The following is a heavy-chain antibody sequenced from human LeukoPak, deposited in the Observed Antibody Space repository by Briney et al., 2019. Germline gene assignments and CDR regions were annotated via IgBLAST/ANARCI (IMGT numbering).Heavy chain of an antibody. CDR1: SDSISSSNW. Sequence: SETLSLTCAVSSDSISSSNWRSWVRQPPGKGLEWIGEIYHSGSTNYNPSLKSRVTISVDRSNNQFSLKLNSVTAADTAIYFCAAKDFSSGYFHFWGQGTLVTVSS. V-gene: IGHV4-4*02. D-gene: IGHD3-22*01. CDR3: AAKDFSSGYFHF. J-gene: IGHJ4*02. CDR2: IYHSGST.